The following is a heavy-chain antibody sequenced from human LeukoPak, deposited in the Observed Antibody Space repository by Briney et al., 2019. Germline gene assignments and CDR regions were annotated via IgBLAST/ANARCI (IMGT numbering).Heavy chain of an antibody. Sequence: GGSLRLSCAASGFTFSSYSMNWVRQAPGKGLEWVSSISSSSSYIYYADSVKGRFTISRDNAKNSLYLQMNSLRAEDTALYYCAKDYYDSSGYYSHWGQGTLVTVSS. V-gene: IGHV3-21*04. CDR3: AKDYYDSSGYYSH. CDR2: ISSSSSYI. J-gene: IGHJ4*02. CDR1: GFTFSSYS. D-gene: IGHD3-22*01.